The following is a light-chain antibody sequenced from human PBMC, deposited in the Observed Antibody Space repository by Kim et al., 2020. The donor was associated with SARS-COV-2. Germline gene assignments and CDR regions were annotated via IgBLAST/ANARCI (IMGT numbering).Light chain of an antibody. Sequence: DIQMTQSPSTLSASVGDRVTSTCRASQSISSWLAWYQQKPGKAPKLLIYDASSLESGVPSRFSGSGSGTEFTLTISSLQPDDFATYYCQQYNSYVYTFGQGTKLEI. CDR1: QSISSW. CDR3: QQYNSYVYT. V-gene: IGKV1-5*01. CDR2: DAS. J-gene: IGKJ2*01.